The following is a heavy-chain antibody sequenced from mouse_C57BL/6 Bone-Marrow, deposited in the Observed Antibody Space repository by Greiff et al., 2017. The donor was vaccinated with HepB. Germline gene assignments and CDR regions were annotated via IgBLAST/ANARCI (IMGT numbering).Heavy chain of an antibody. D-gene: IGHD2-4*01. Sequence: VQVVESGAELAKPGASVKLSCKASGYTFTSYWMHWVKQRPGQGLEWIGYINPSSGYTKYNQKFKDKATLTADKSSSTAYMQLSSLTYEDSAVYYCASDYDGYFDYWGQGTTLTVSS. J-gene: IGHJ2*01. CDR2: INPSSGYT. V-gene: IGHV1-7*01. CDR3: ASDYDGYFDY. CDR1: GYTFTSYW.